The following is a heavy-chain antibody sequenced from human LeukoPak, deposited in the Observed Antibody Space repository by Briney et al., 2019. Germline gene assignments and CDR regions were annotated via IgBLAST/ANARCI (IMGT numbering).Heavy chain of an antibody. V-gene: IGHV4-34*01. Sequence: PSETLSLTCAVYGESFSGYYWTWLRQPPGKGLEWIGEINHSGRTNYNPSLKSRLTISVDTSRNQFSLTLTSVTAADTAVYFCARGPPYYYDGGGYYYFDYWGQGTLVTVSS. CDR3: ARGPPYYYDGGGYYYFDY. J-gene: IGHJ4*02. D-gene: IGHD3-22*01. CDR1: GESFSGYY. CDR2: INHSGRT.